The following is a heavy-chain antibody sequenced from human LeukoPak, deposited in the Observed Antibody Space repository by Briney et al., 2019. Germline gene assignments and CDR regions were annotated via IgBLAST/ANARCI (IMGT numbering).Heavy chain of an antibody. CDR3: AKTSNYYDSSGYPYWYFDL. V-gene: IGHV4-39*07. CDR1: GGSISSSSYY. CDR2: IYYSGST. D-gene: IGHD3-22*01. J-gene: IGHJ2*01. Sequence: PSETLSLTCTVSGGSISSSSYYWGWIRQPPGKGLEWIGSIYYSGSTYYNPSLKSRVTISVDTSKNQFSLKLSSVTAADTAVYYCAKTSNYYDSSGYPYWYFDLWGRGTLVTVSS.